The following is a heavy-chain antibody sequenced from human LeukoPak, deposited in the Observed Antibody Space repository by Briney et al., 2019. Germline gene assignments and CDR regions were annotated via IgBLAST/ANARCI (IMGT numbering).Heavy chain of an antibody. V-gene: IGHV4-59*08. D-gene: IGHD2-15*01. CDR1: GGSISSYY. CDR3: ARGGTDFDY. Sequence: PSETLSLTCTVSGGSISSYYWSWLRQAPGKGLEWIGHIYYSGSTNYNPSLASRVTISVDTSKNQFSLKLSSVTATDTALYYCARGGTDFDYWGQGTLVTVSS. J-gene: IGHJ4*02. CDR2: IYYSGST.